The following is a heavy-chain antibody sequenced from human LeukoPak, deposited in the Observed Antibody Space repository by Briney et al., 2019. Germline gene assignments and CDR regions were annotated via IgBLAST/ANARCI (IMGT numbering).Heavy chain of an antibody. Sequence: SETLSLTCTISDGSVSSGTYYWGWIRQSPGKGLEWIGSIHCSGSSYYNPSLKSRAAIFADTSRDQVSMDLSYVTAADTALYYCVRHISANTGYFDSCGQGTLVTVSS. J-gene: IGHJ4*02. CDR1: DGSVSSGTYY. V-gene: IGHV4-39*01. CDR3: VRHISANTGYFDS. CDR2: IHCSGSS.